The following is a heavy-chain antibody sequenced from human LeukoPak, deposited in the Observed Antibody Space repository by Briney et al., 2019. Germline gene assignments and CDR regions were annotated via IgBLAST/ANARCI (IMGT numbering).Heavy chain of an antibody. CDR3: ASFGYSSGWSIGY. J-gene: IGHJ4*02. Sequence: SETLSLTCTVSGGSVSSGSYYWSWIRQPPGKGLEWIGYIYYSGSTNYNPSLKSRVTISVDMSKNQFSLKLSSVTAADTAVYYCASFGYSSGWSIGYWGQGSLVTVSS. CDR2: IYYSGST. V-gene: IGHV4-61*01. CDR1: GGSVSSGSYY. D-gene: IGHD6-19*01.